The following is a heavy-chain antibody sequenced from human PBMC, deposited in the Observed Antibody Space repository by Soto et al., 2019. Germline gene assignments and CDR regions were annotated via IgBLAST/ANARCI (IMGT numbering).Heavy chain of an antibody. J-gene: IGHJ5*02. CDR1: GGSISSYY. V-gene: IGHV4-59*12. CDR3: ANGSGARLDP. CDR2: IYYSGST. D-gene: IGHD1-26*01. Sequence: PSETLSLTCTVSGGSISSYYWSWIRQPPGKGLEWIGYIYYSGSTNYNPSLKSRVTISVDTSKNQFSLKLSSVTAADTAVYYCANGSGARLDPWGQGTLVTVS.